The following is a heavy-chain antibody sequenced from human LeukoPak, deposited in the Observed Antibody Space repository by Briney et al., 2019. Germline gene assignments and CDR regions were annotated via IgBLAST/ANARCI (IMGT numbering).Heavy chain of an antibody. J-gene: IGHJ4*02. Sequence: ASVKVSLKLSGSTFTRYYLHWLGPAPPQGREWVGIINPRGGSTHNAQKCQGRVTMTRDTSTSTVYMELSSLRSEDTAVYYCARGDYGGYGGLDYWGQGTLVTVSS. D-gene: IGHD4-17*01. CDR1: GSTFTRYY. CDR3: ARGDYGGYGGLDY. CDR2: INPRGGST. V-gene: IGHV1-46*01.